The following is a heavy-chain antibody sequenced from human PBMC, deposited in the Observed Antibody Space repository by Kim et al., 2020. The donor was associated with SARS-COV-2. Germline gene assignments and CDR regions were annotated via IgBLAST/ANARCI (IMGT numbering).Heavy chain of an antibody. J-gene: IGHJ1*01. CDR2: IYSGGST. D-gene: IGHD3-10*01. CDR3: AREIWD. V-gene: IGHV3-66*02. Sequence: GGSLRLSCAASGFTVSSTHMNWVRQTPGKGLEWVSVIYSGGSTYYADSVKGRLTISRDKSKNMLYRQMNSLRPEDTAVYYCAREIWDWGQGTLVTVSS. CDR1: GFTVSSTH.